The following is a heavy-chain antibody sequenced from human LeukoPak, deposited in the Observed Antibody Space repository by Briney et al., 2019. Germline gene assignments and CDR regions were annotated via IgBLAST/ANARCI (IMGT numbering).Heavy chain of an antibody. D-gene: IGHD3-22*01. V-gene: IGHV3-7*01. CDR2: IKQDGSEK. CDR3: ARDCHYYDSSGYYHPDYYYYYYGMDV. CDR1: GFTFSSYA. Sequence: GGSLRLSCAASGFTFSSYAMHWVRQAPGKGLEWVANIKQDGSEKYYVDSVKGRFTISRDNAKNSLYLQMNSLRAEDTAVYYCARDCHYYDSSGYYHPDYYYYYYGMDVWGQGTTVTVSS. J-gene: IGHJ6*02.